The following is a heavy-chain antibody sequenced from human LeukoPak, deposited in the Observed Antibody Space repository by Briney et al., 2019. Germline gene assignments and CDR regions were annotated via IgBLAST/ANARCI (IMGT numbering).Heavy chain of an antibody. D-gene: IGHD3-10*01. Sequence: GGSLRLSCAASGFTFSDYYMSWIRQAPGKGLEWVTFIRYDGTNEYYADSVRGRFTISRDNSKNTLYLQMNSLRPEDTAVYYCARVEAVYYYGSASPYSPYWGQGTLVTVSS. V-gene: IGHV3-30*02. CDR3: ARVEAVYYYGSASPYSPY. CDR1: GFTFSDYY. CDR2: IRYDGTNE. J-gene: IGHJ4*02.